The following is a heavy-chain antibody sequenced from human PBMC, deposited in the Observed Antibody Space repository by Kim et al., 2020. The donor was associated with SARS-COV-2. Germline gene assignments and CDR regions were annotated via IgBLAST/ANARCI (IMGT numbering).Heavy chain of an antibody. J-gene: IGHJ2*01. D-gene: IGHD6-13*01. CDR1: GFTFYDYA. CDR2: ISWNSGSI. CDR3: AKLSSGSSWRVGYWYFDL. Sequence: GGSLRLSCAASGFTFYDYAMHWVRQAPGKGLEWVSGISWNSGSIAYADSVKGRFTISRDNAKNSLYLQMNSLRAEDTALYYCAKLSSGSSWRVGYWYFDLWGRGTLVTVSS. V-gene: IGHV3-9*01.